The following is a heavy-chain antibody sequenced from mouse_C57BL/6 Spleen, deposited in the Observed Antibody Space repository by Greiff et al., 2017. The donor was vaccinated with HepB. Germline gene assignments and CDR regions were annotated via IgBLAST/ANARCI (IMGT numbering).Heavy chain of an antibody. V-gene: IGHV3-6*01. CDR3: ARYSVFDYFDY. Sequence: EVKLQESGPGLVKPSQSLSLTCSVTGYSITSGYYWNWIRQFPGNKLEWMGYISYDGSNNYNPSLKNRISITRDTSKNQFFLKLNSVTTEDTATYDCARYSVFDYFDYWGQSTTLTVSS. J-gene: IGHJ2*01. CDR1: GYSITSGYY. CDR2: ISYDGSN.